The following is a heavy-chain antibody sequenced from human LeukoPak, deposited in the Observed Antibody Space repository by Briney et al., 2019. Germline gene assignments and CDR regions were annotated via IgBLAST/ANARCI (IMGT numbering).Heavy chain of an antibody. CDR1: GGSFSGYY. D-gene: IGHD1-1*01. V-gene: IGHV4-34*01. J-gene: IGHJ4*02. CDR2: INHSGST. Sequence: SETLSLTCAVYGGSFSGYYWSWIRQPPGKGPEWIGEINHSGSTNYNPSLKSRVTISVDTSKNQFSLKLSSVTAADTAVYYCARNDRNVDYWGQGTLVTVSS. CDR3: ARNDRNVDY.